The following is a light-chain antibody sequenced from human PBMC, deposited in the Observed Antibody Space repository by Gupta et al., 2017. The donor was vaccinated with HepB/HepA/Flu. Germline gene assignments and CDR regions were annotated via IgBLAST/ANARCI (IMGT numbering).Light chain of an antibody. CDR1: PSLLHSNGYNY. V-gene: IGKV2-28*01. Sequence: IGVNQFPLSLPVTPGEPASISCRSSPSLLHSNGYNYLDWYLQKPGQSPQLLIYLGSNRASGVPDRFSGSGSGTDFTLKISRVEAEDVGVYYCMQALQTPLTFGGGTKVEI. J-gene: IGKJ4*01. CDR3: MQALQTPLT. CDR2: LGS.